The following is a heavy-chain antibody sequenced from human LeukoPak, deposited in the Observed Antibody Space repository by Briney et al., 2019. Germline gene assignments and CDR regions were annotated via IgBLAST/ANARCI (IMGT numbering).Heavy chain of an antibody. J-gene: IGHJ4*02. V-gene: IGHV3-7*01. D-gene: IGHD4-17*01. CDR2: IKQDGSET. Sequence: GGSLRLSCVASGFSFSTSWMSWVRQAPGRGLEWVANIKQDGSETYYVDSVRGRFTISRDNAKKSLFLQMNSLRAEDTAVYYCARDHLTYGQFDYWGQGTLATVSS. CDR3: ARDHLTYGQFDY. CDR1: GFSFSTSW.